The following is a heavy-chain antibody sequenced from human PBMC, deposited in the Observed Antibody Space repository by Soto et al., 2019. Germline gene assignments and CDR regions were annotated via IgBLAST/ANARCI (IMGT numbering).Heavy chain of an antibody. Sequence: SETLSLTCTVSGGSISSGGYYWSWIRQHPGKGLEWIGYIYYSGSTYYNPSLKSRVTISVDTSKNQFSLKLSSVTAADTAVYYCARERAWETDGAAAGEIDYWGQGTLVTVSS. CDR2: IYYSGST. V-gene: IGHV4-31*03. CDR3: ARERAWETDGAAAGEIDY. D-gene: IGHD6-13*01. CDR1: GGSISSGGYY. J-gene: IGHJ4*02.